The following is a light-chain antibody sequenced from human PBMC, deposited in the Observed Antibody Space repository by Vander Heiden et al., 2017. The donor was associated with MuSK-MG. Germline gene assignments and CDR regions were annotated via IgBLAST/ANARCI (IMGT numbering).Light chain of an antibody. Sequence: QSALTQPASVSGSPGQSITISCTGTSSDVGGYNYVSWYQQHPGKAPKLMIYDVSNRPSGVSNSFSGSKSGNTASLTISGLQAGDEADYYCSSYTSSSLYVFGTGTKVTV. CDR3: SSYTSSSLYV. V-gene: IGLV2-14*03. CDR1: SSDVGGYNY. J-gene: IGLJ1*01. CDR2: DVS.